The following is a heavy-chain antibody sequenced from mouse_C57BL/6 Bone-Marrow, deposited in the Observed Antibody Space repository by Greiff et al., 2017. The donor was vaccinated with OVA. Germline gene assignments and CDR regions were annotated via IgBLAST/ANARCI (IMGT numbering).Heavy chain of an antibody. CDR3: ARIRYYCSSYESWFAY. Sequence: QVTLKESGPGILQPSQTLSLTCSFSGFSLSTFGMGVGWIRQPSGKGLEWLVHIWWDDDKYYNPALKSRLTISKDTSKNQVFLKIANVDTADTATYYCARIRYYCSSYESWFAYWGQGTLVTVSA. V-gene: IGHV8-8*01. D-gene: IGHD1-1*01. CDR1: GFSLSTFGMG. J-gene: IGHJ3*01. CDR2: IWWDDDK.